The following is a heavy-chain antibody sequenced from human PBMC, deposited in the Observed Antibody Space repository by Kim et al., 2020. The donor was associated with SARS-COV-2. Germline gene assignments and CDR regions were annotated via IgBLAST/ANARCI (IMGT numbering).Heavy chain of an antibody. D-gene: IGHD1-26*01. V-gene: IGHV1-18*01. CDR2: ISAYNGNT. CDR3: ARERQGSGSYGGGIDP. Sequence: ASVKVSCKASGYTFTSYGISWVRQAPGQGLEWMGWISAYNGNTNYAQKLQGRVTMTTDTSTSTAYMELRSLRSDDTAVYYCARERQGSGSYGGGIDPWGQGTLVTVSS. J-gene: IGHJ5*02. CDR1: GYTFTSYG.